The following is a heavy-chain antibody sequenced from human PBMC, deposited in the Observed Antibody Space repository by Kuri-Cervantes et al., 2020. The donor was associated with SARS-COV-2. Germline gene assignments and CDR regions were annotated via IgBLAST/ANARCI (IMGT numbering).Heavy chain of an antibody. Sequence: GESLKISCAVSGFTVSTNYMSWVRQAPGKGLEWVSLIYSGGHTDYAESVKGRFTISRDNSKNTLYLQMNSLRSEDTAVYYCAIHNSSPADYYYYYYMDVWGEGATVTVSS. CDR1: GFTVSTNY. V-gene: IGHV3-53*05. J-gene: IGHJ6*03. CDR3: AIHNSSPADYYYYYYMDV. CDR2: IYSGGHT. D-gene: IGHD6-13*01.